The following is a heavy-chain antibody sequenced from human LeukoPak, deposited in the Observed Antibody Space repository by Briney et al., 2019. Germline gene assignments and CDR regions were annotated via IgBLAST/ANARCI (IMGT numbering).Heavy chain of an antibody. J-gene: IGHJ4*02. CDR3: ARDEVYYYGSGSYKGIDY. D-gene: IGHD3-10*01. V-gene: IGHV1-18*01. CDR2: ISAYNGNT. Sequence: GASVKVSCKASGYTFTSYGIGWVRQAPGQGLEWMGWISAYNGNTNYAQKLQGRVTMTTDTSTSTAYMELRSLRSDDTAVYYCARDEVYYYGSGSYKGIDYWGQGTLVTVSS. CDR1: GYTFTSYG.